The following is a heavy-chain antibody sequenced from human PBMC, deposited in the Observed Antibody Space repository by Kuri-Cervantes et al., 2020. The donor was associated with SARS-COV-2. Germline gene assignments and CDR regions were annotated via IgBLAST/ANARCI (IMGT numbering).Heavy chain of an antibody. CDR2: IRYDGSNK. D-gene: IGHD7-27*01. Sequence: GGSLRLSCAASGFTFSSNGMHWVRQAPGKGLGWVAFIRYDGSNKYYADSVKGRFTITRKNSKNTLYLQMNSLRAEDPAVYYCGRANTGDGGEAFDYWGQGTLVTVSS. J-gene: IGHJ4*02. V-gene: IGHV3-30*02. CDR1: GFTFSSNG. CDR3: GRANTGDGGEAFDY.